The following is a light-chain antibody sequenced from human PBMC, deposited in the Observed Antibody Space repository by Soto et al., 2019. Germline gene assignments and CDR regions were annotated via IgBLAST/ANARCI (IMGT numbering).Light chain of an antibody. Sequence: DIKMNQSPSTLSATVGDRVVITCRASQSISKWLAWYQQKPGRAPNFLIYDASTLESGVPSRFSGSGSGTEFTLTITNLQPDDFATFYCQQYSTFPRTFGQG. CDR1: QSISKW. V-gene: IGKV1-5*01. J-gene: IGKJ1*01. CDR2: DAS. CDR3: QQYSTFPRT.